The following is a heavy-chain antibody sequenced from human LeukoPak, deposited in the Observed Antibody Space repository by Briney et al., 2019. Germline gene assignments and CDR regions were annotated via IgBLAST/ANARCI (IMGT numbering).Heavy chain of an antibody. CDR3: ARREGVRFLEWFFFDY. CDR2: IIPIFGTA. CDR1: GGTFSSYA. D-gene: IGHD3-3*01. V-gene: IGHV1-69*13. J-gene: IGHJ4*02. Sequence: SVKVSCKASGGTFSSYAISWVRQAPGQGLEWMGGIIPIFGTANYAQKFQGRVTITADESTSTAYMELSSLRSEDTAVYYCARREGVRFLEWFFFDYWGQGTLVTVSS.